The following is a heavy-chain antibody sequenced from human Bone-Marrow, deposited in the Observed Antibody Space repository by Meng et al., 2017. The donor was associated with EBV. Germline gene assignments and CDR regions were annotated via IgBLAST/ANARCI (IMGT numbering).Heavy chain of an antibody. J-gene: IGHJ4*02. V-gene: IGHV4-39*07. CDR1: GGSISSSSYY. Sequence: QLHVQESGPGLVKPSETLTVTCTVSGGSISSSSYYWGWIRQPPGKGLEWIGSIYYSGRTYYNPSLKSRVTISVDTSKSQFSLKLSSVTAADTAVYYCARVVAAIDYWGQGTLVTVSS. CDR3: ARVVAAIDY. CDR2: IYYSGRT. D-gene: IGHD2-15*01.